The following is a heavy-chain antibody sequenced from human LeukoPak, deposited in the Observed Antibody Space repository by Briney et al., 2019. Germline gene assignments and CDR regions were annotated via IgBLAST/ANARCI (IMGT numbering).Heavy chain of an antibody. Sequence: SGTLSLTCTVSGGSIRSNYWSWIRQPPGKGLEWIGYIYHSGSTNYNPSLNSRVTISVDTSKNEFSLKLSSVTAADTAVYYCARVMGDGYKRAFDYWGQGTLVTVSS. CDR1: GGSIRSNY. CDR3: ARVMGDGYKRAFDY. J-gene: IGHJ4*02. D-gene: IGHD5-24*01. V-gene: IGHV4-59*01. CDR2: IYHSGST.